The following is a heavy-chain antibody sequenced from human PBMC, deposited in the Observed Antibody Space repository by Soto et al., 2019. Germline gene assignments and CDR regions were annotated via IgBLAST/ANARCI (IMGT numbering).Heavy chain of an antibody. CDR1: GGTFSSYA. Sequence: SVKVSCKASGGTFSSYAISWVRQAPGQGLEWMGGIIPIFGTANYAQKFQGRVTITADESTSTAYMELSGLRSEDTAVYYCARDRVEQWLVRGYYYGMDVWGQGTTVTVSS. V-gene: IGHV1-69*13. D-gene: IGHD6-19*01. CDR3: ARDRVEQWLVRGYYYGMDV. J-gene: IGHJ6*02. CDR2: IIPIFGTA.